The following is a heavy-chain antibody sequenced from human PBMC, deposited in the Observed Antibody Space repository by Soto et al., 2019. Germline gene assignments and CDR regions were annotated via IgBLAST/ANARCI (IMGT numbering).Heavy chain of an antibody. D-gene: IGHD3-22*01. J-gene: IGHJ4*02. V-gene: IGHV2-5*02. Sequence: SGPTLVNPTQTLTLTCTFSGFSLSTSGVGVGWIHQPPGKALEWLALIYWDDDKRYSPSLKSRLTITKDTSKNQVVLTMTNMDPVDTATYYCAHRRGYYYDSSGYYDYWGQGTLVTVSS. CDR3: AHRRGYYYDSSGYYDY. CDR2: IYWDDDK. CDR1: GFSLSTSGVG.